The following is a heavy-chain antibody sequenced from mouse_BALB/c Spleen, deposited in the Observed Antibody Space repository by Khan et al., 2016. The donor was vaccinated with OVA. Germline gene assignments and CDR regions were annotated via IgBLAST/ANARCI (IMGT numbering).Heavy chain of an antibody. CDR1: GYTFINYW. Sequence: QVQLKQSGAELAKPGASVKMSCKASGYTFINYWILWVKKRPGQGLEWIGYSNPSTGYTEYNQNFKDKATLTADKSSSTAYMQLSSLTSEDSAVYYCARRGLRWDFDYWGHGTTLTVSS. CDR2: SNPSTGYT. D-gene: IGHD1-1*01. V-gene: IGHV1-7*01. CDR3: ARRGLRWDFDY. J-gene: IGHJ2*01.